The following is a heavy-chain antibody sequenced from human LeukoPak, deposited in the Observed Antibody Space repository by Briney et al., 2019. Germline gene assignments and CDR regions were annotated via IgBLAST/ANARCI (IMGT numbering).Heavy chain of an antibody. CDR3: AKEPQLAYYFDY. J-gene: IGHJ4*02. D-gene: IGHD6-6*01. CDR1: GFSFSNYG. CDR2: IQYDGGNK. V-gene: IGHV3-30*02. Sequence: GGSLRLSCAASGFSFSNYGMHWVRQAPGKGLEWVSFIQYDGGNKWYADSVKGRFTVSRDNSKNTLYVQMNSLRAEDTAVYYCAKEPQLAYYFDYWGQGTLVTVSS.